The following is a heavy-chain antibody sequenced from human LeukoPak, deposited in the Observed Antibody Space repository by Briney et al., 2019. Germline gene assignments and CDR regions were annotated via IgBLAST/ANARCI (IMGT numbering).Heavy chain of an antibody. Sequence: ASVKVSCKASGGTFTSYGISWVRQAPGQGLEWMGWISAYNGNTNYAQKLQGRVTMTTDTSTSTAYMELRSLRSDDTAVYYCARPYYYDSSGYLGYWGQGTLVTVSS. CDR3: ARPYYYDSSGYLGY. CDR1: GGTFTSYG. V-gene: IGHV1-18*01. CDR2: ISAYNGNT. J-gene: IGHJ4*02. D-gene: IGHD3-22*01.